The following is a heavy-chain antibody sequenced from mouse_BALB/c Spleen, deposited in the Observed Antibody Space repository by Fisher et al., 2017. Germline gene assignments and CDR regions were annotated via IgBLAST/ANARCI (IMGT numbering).Heavy chain of an antibody. CDR3: ARSGTTATMDY. J-gene: IGHJ4*01. D-gene: IGHD1-2*01. V-gene: IGHV5-4*02. Sequence: RFTISRDNAKNNLYLQMSSLKSEDTAMYYCARSGTTATMDYWGQGTSVTVPQ.